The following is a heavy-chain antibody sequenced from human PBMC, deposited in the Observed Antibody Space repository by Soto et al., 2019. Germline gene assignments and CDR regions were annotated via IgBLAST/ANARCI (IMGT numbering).Heavy chain of an antibody. CDR3: AKGHSSSQIDY. CDR2: ISYDGSNK. V-gene: IGHV3-30*18. J-gene: IGHJ4*02. Sequence: QVQLVESGGGVVQPGRSLRLSCAASGFMFSSYDMHWVRQAPGKGLEWVAVISYDGSNKYADSVKGRFTISRDNSKNTLYLPMNSLRVEDTAVYYCAKGHSSSQIDYWGQGTLVTVSS. CDR1: GFMFSSYD. D-gene: IGHD6-13*01.